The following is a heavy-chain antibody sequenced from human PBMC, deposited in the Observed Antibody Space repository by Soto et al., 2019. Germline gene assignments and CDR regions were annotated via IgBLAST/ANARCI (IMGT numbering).Heavy chain of an antibody. Sequence: GGSLRLSCAASGFTFSSYSMNWVRQAPGKGLEWVSSISSSSSYIYYADSVKGRFTISRDNSKNSLYLQMNSLRAEDTAVYYCARDILIAYYGSGSYYYGMDVWGQGTTVTVSS. CDR3: ARDILIAYYGSGSYYYGMDV. CDR2: ISSSSSYI. CDR1: GFTFSSYS. V-gene: IGHV3-21*01. J-gene: IGHJ6*02. D-gene: IGHD3-10*01.